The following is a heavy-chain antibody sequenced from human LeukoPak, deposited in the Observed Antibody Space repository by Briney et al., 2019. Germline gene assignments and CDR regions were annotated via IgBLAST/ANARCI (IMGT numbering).Heavy chain of an antibody. J-gene: IGHJ4*02. CDR2: ISDSGSYI. Sequence: PGGSLRLSCAASGFTFSNYNMNWVRRAPGKGLEWVSSISDSGSYISYADSVRGRFTISRDNAKNSLYLQMNSLRAEDTAVCYCARDYSGSYNVDYWGQGTLVTVSS. V-gene: IGHV3-21*01. CDR3: ARDYSGSYNVDY. D-gene: IGHD1-26*01. CDR1: GFTFSNYN.